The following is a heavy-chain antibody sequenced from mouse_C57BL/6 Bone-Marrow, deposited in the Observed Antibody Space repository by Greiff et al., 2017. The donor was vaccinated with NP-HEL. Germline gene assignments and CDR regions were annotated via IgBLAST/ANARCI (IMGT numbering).Heavy chain of an antibody. CDR3: TRGRYTTGGRDY. Sequence: VQLQQSGAELAKPGASVKLSCTASGYTFTSYWMHWVKQRPGQGLEWIGYINPTSGYTKYNQKFKDKATLTADKSSSTAYMQLSSLTYEDSAFYCCTRGRYTTGGRDYWGQGTSVTVSS. J-gene: IGHJ4*01. V-gene: IGHV1-7*01. CDR1: GYTFTSYW. D-gene: IGHD1-1*01. CDR2: INPTSGYT.